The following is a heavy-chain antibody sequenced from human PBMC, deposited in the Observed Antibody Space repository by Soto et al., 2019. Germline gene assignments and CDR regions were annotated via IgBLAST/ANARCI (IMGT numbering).Heavy chain of an antibody. CDR3: AREEGLLNWFDP. V-gene: IGHV3-48*01. Sequence: EVQLVESGGGLVQPGGSLRLSCAASGFTFSSYSMNWVRQAPGKGLEWVSYISSSSSTIYYADSVKGRFPISRDDAKNSLFLQMNSLRAEDAAVYYCAREEGLLNWFDPWGQGTLVTVSS. CDR1: GFTFSSYS. J-gene: IGHJ5*02. CDR2: ISSSSSTI. D-gene: IGHD1-26*01.